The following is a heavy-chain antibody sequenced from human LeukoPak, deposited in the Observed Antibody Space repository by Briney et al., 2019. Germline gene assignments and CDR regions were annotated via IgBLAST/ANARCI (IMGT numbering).Heavy chain of an antibody. CDR1: GGSISSSSYY. Sequence: SETLSLTCTVSGGSISSSSYYWGWIRQPPGKGLEWIGSIYYSGSTYYNPSLKSRVTISVDTSKNQFSLKLSSVTAADTAVYYRARLDPYGDFDYWGQGTLVTVSS. V-gene: IGHV4-39*01. CDR2: IYYSGST. CDR3: ARLDPYGDFDY. D-gene: IGHD3-10*01. J-gene: IGHJ4*02.